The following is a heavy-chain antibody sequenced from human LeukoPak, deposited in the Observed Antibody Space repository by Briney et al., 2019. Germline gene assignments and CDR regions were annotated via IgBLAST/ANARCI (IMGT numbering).Heavy chain of an antibody. V-gene: IGHV1-8*01. D-gene: IGHD5-12*01. CDR1: GYTFTSYD. CDR3: ALGRGYSGYDLDY. CDR2: MNPNSGNT. Sequence: ASVKVSCKASGYTFTSYDINWVRQATGQGLEWMGWMNPNSGNTGYAQKFQGRVTMTRNTSISTAHMELSSLRSEDTAVYYCALGRGYSGYDLDYWGQGTLVTVSS. J-gene: IGHJ4*02.